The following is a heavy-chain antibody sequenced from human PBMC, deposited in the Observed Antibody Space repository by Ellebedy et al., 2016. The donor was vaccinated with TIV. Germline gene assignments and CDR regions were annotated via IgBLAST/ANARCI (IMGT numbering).Heavy chain of an antibody. J-gene: IGHJ3*02. D-gene: IGHD3-3*01. Sequence: ESLKISCTVSGGSISRSSYYWGWIRQPPGKGLEWIGSIHYSGRTYDNLSLKTRVTISVDTSKNQLSLKLSSVTAADTAVYYCVRPRSGYFAFDIWGQGTMVTVSS. CDR3: VRPRSGYFAFDI. CDR2: IHYSGRT. V-gene: IGHV4-39*01. CDR1: GGSISRSSYY.